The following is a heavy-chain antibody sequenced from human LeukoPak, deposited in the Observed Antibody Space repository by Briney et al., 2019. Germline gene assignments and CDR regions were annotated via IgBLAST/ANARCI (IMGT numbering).Heavy chain of an antibody. J-gene: IGHJ4*02. CDR2: IKHDGSEK. V-gene: IGHV3-7*01. Sequence: QTGGSLRLSCAASGFIFTSYFMSWVRQAPGKGLEWMASIKHDGSEKYYVDSVRGRFTISRDNTMNSLYLQMSSLRAEDTAVYYCATDRGWRTSGYYLYYFEYWGQGTLVTYSS. D-gene: IGHD3-3*01. CDR3: ATDRGWRTSGYYLYYFEY. CDR1: GFIFTSYF.